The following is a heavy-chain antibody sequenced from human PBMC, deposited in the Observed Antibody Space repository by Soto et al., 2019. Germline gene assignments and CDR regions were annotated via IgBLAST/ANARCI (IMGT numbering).Heavy chain of an antibody. CDR3: ANLDSSSPRPMDV. CDR2: ISISGGST. CDR1: GFMFSSYA. Sequence: RGSLRLSCVASGFMFSSYAMSWVCQPPGKGLQWVSTISISGGSTYYADSVKSRFTISRDNSKNTLYLQMNSLRAEDTAIYFCANLDSSSPRPMDVWGQGTTVTVSS. V-gene: IGHV3-23*01. J-gene: IGHJ6*02.